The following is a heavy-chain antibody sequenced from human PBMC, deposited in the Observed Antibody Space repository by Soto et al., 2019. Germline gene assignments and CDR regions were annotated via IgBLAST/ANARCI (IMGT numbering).Heavy chain of an antibody. V-gene: IGHV3-30*18. Sequence: PGGSLRLSCAASGFTFSSYGMHWVRQAPGKGLEWVAVISYDGSNKYYADSVKGRFTISRDNSKNTLYLQMNSLRAEDTAVYYCAKDGSYDFWSGYYGYWGQGTLVTVSS. J-gene: IGHJ4*02. CDR3: AKDGSYDFWSGYYGY. CDR1: GFTFSSYG. CDR2: ISYDGSNK. D-gene: IGHD3-3*01.